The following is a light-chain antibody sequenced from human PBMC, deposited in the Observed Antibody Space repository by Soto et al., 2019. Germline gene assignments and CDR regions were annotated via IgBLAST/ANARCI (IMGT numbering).Light chain of an antibody. J-gene: IGKJ1*01. CDR1: QSVSSNN. V-gene: IGKV3-20*01. Sequence: EGVVTRSPGTLSLSTRERATLSCRASQSVSSNNLAWYQQRPGQAPRVVIYGASTRATGIPERFSGSGSGTDFTLTISSLQPDDFATYYCQQYDSFSVTFGQGTKVDIK. CDR3: QQYDSFSVT. CDR2: GAS.